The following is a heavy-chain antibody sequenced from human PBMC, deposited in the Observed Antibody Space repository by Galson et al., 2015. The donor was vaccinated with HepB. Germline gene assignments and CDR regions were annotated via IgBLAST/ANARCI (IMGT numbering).Heavy chain of an antibody. CDR3: ARAWGYGVYSSSPQDFDY. CDR2: ISAYNGNT. J-gene: IGHJ4*02. D-gene: IGHD6-13*01. Sequence: SVKVSCKASGYTFTSYGISWVRQAPGQGLEWMGWISAYNGNTNYAQKLQGRVTMTTDTSTSTAYMELRSLRSDDTAVYYCARAWGYGVYSSSPQDFDYWGQGTLVTVSS. CDR1: GYTFTSYG. V-gene: IGHV1-18*01.